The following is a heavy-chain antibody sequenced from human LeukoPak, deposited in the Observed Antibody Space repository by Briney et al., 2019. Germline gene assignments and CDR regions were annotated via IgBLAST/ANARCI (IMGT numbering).Heavy chain of an antibody. J-gene: IGHJ4*02. D-gene: IGHD6-13*01. CDR3: AKLVPVAGPTDFDY. V-gene: IGHV4-39*02. CDR2: VHYTGTT. CDR1: GDSISSSSYS. Sequence: PSETLSLTCTVSGDSISSSSYSWGWIRQPPEKGLEWIGNVHYTGTTYYHPSLRSRVTISVDTSNNHFSLRLSSVTAADPAVYYCAKLVPVAGPTDFDYWGQGTLVTV.